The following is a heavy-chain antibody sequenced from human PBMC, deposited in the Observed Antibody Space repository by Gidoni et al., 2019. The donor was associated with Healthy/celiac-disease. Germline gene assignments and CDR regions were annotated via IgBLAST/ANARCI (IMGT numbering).Heavy chain of an antibody. CDR2: ISGSGGST. CDR1: GFPFSSYA. J-gene: IGHJ4*02. Sequence: EVQLLESGGGLVQPGGSLRLSCAASGFPFSSYAMRWVRPAPGKGLEWVSAISGSGGSTYYADSGKGRFTISRDNSKNTLYRQMNSQRAEDTAVYYCAKYNSRGTFDYWGQGTLVTVSS. D-gene: IGHD1-1*01. V-gene: IGHV3-23*01. CDR3: AKYNSRGTFDY.